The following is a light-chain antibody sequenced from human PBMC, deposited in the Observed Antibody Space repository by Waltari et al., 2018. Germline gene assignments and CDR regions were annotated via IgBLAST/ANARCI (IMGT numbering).Light chain of an antibody. Sequence: TSQTVISNYLALYQQKPGQAPRLLIFGASNRAAGIPDRFSGGGSGTDFTLTISRLEPEDCAVYYCQQYGTSPPLTFGGGTKVEI. V-gene: IGKV3-20*01. J-gene: IGKJ4*01. CDR3: QQYGTSPPLT. CDR2: GAS. CDR1: QTVISNY.